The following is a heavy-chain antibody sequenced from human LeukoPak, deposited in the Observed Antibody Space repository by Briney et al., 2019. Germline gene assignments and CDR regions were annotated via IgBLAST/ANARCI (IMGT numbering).Heavy chain of an antibody. Sequence: SETLSLTCTVSGYSISSGYYWGWIRQPPGKGLEWIGSIYHSGSTYYNPSLKSRVTISIDTSKNQFSLKVSSVTAADTAVYYCARGELWFINWFDPWGQGTLVTVSS. CDR3: ARGELWFINWFDP. CDR2: IYHSGST. D-gene: IGHD5-18*01. V-gene: IGHV4-38-2*02. J-gene: IGHJ5*02. CDR1: GYSISSGYY.